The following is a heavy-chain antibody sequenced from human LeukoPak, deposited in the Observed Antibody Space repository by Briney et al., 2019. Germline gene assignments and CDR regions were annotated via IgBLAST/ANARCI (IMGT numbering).Heavy chain of an antibody. J-gene: IGHJ4*02. CDR2: INGSGGST. V-gene: IGHV3-23*01. CDR3: AKGRGVRVDTAMVPALFDY. CDR1: LFTFSSYA. Sequence: GGSLRLSCAAPLFTFSSYAMSSVRPAPGKGLECVSDINGSGGSTYNAHTVKGRFTISRDNSKNTLYLQMNSLRAEDTAVYCCAKGRGVRVDTAMVPALFDYWGQGTLVTVSS. D-gene: IGHD5-18*01.